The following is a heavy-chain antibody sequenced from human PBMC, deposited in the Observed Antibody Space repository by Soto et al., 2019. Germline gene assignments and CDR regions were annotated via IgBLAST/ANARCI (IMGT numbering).Heavy chain of an antibody. CDR1: DFSFSSYA. D-gene: IGHD3-9*01. Sequence: LRLSCAASDFSFSSYAMHWIRHAPGKGLEWLAVISFDGNIIQYADSVRGRFIISRDNSKNTLYLQMNSLRGDDTAVYYCARTFDTITYYFDYWGQGTLVTVSS. J-gene: IGHJ4*02. V-gene: IGHV3-30-3*01. CDR3: ARTFDTITYYFDY. CDR2: ISFDGNII.